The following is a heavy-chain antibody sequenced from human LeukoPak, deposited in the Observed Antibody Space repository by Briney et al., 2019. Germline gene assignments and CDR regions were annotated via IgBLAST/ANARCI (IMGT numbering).Heavy chain of an antibody. Sequence: ASVKVSCKPSGYTFTGYYIHWVRQAPGQGLEWMGWMNPKSPGTNYAQKFQGRVTMTRDTSISTAYMELSSLTSDDSAVYYCARDPAQSYYTDVWGIGTTVTVSS. CDR3: ARDPAQSYYTDV. V-gene: IGHV1-2*02. J-gene: IGHJ6*03. CDR2: MNPKSPGT. CDR1: GYTFTGYY.